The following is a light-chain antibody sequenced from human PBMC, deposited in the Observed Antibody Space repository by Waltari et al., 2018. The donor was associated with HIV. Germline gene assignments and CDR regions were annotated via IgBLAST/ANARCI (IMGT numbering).Light chain of an antibody. J-gene: IGKJ1*01. CDR3: QQLNSYPRT. Sequence: DIQLTQSPSFLSASVGDRVTIPCRASQGISSYLAWYQQQPGKAPKLLIYAASTLQSGVPSRFSGSGSGTEVTLTISSLQPEDFATYYCQQLNSYPRTFGQGTKVEIK. V-gene: IGKV1-9*01. CDR1: QGISSY. CDR2: AAS.